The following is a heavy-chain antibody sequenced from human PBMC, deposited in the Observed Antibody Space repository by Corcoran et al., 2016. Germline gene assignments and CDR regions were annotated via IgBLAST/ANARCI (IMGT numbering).Heavy chain of an antibody. CDR2: IYYSGST. V-gene: IGHV4-39*01. D-gene: IGHD2-2*01. Sequence: QLQLQESGPGLVKPSETLSLTCTVSGGSISSSSYYWGWIRQPPGKGLEWIGSIYYSGSTYYNPSLKSRVTISVDTSKNQFSLKLSSVTAADPAVYYCARNGPCEAMVVVPAARGHWFDPWGQGTLVTVSS. J-gene: IGHJ5*02. CDR1: GGSISSSSYY. CDR3: ARNGPCEAMVVVPAARGHWFDP.